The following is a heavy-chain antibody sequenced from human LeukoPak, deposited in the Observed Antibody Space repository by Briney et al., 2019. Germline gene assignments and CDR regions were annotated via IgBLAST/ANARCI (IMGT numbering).Heavy chain of an antibody. CDR3: ARYHDNSFDI. Sequence: GGSLRLSCAPSGFTFSSYAMSWVRQAPGKGLERVSIITNSGGTTYYADSVKGRFTISRDNSKNTLHLQMNSLRAGDTAVYYCARYHDNSFDIWGQGTMVTVSS. CDR2: ITNSGGTT. CDR1: GFTFSSYA. V-gene: IGHV3-23*01. D-gene: IGHD3-22*01. J-gene: IGHJ3*02.